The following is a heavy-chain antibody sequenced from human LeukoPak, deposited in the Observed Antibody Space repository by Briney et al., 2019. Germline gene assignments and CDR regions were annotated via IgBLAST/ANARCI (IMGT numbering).Heavy chain of an antibody. Sequence: GGSLRLSCAASGLTLSDFWMHGVRQPPGKGLVWVALVKGDGRTTIYADSVKGRFTISRDNAKNTLYLQMNSLRADDSGVYYCATGHSYGYVYSGQGVLFTVSS. D-gene: IGHD5-18*01. J-gene: IGHJ4*02. CDR2: VKGDGRTT. CDR1: GLTLSDFW. CDR3: ATGHSYGYVY. V-gene: IGHV3-74*01.